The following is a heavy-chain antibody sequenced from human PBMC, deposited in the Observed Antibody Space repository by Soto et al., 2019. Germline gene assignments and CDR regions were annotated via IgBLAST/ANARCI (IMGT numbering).Heavy chain of an antibody. CDR3: AMTVSGREAAPSDH. V-gene: IGHV3-30*03. Sequence: LSLSCAASGFTFSSYGMHWVRQAPGKGLEWVSVISYDGRNKYYADSVKGRFTIARDNSKNTLFLQMNSLRVEDTAVYYCAMTVSGREAAPSDHWGQGTLVTVSS. CDR2: ISYDGRNK. CDR1: GFTFSSYG. D-gene: IGHD2-15*01. J-gene: IGHJ4*02.